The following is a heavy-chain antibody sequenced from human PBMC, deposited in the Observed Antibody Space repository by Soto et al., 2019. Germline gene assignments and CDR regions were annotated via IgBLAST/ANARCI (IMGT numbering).Heavy chain of an antibody. D-gene: IGHD4-17*01. CDR2: IYSTGNT. J-gene: IGHJ4*02. CDR3: ARNVPVTTLGY. CDR1: GVTVSNNY. V-gene: IGHV3-66*01. Sequence: EVKLVESGGGLVQPGGSLRLSCAASGVTVSNNYMTWVRQAPGKGLELVSSIYSTGNTFYADSVKGGFTISRDNSKNTLYLQMNSLRVEDTAVYYCARNVPVTTLGYWGQGTLVTVSS.